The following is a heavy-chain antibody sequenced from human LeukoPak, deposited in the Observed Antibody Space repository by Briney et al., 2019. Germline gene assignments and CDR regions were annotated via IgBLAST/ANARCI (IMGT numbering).Heavy chain of an antibody. CDR3: ARVNYYDSSGTDY. J-gene: IGHJ4*02. CDR1: GDSISSYY. Sequence: PSETLSLTCTVSGDSISSYYWSWIRQPPGKGLEWIGYIYYSGSTNYNPSLKSRATISVDTSKNQFSLRLSSVTAADTAVYYCARVNYYDSSGTDYWGQGTLVTVSS. D-gene: IGHD3-22*01. CDR2: IYYSGST. V-gene: IGHV4-59*01.